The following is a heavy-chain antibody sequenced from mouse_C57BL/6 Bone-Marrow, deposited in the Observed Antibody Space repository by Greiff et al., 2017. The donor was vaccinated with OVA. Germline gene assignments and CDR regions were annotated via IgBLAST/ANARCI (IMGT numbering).Heavy chain of an antibody. V-gene: IGHV1-81*01. J-gene: IGHJ4*01. Sequence: LVESGAELARPGASVKLSCKASGYTFTSYGISWVKQRTGQGLEWIGEIYPRSGNTYYNEKFKGEATLTADKSSSTAYMELRSLTSEDSAVYFCARVPYAMDYWGQGTSVTVSS. D-gene: IGHD5-1*01. CDR3: ARVPYAMDY. CDR1: GYTFTSYG. CDR2: IYPRSGNT.